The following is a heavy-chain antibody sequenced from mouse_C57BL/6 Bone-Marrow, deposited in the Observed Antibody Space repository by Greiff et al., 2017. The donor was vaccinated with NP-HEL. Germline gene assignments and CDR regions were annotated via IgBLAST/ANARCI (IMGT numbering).Heavy chain of an antibody. J-gene: IGHJ4*01. V-gene: IGHV1-81*01. CDR1: GYTFTSYG. CDR3: ARTGYYGSRRGDYAMDY. CDR2: IYPRSGNT. Sequence: VQLQESGAELARPGASVKLSCKASGYTFTSYGISWVKQRTGQGLEWIGEIYPRSGNTYYNEKFKGKATLTADKSSSTAYMELRSLTSEDSAVYFCARTGYYGSRRGDYAMDYWGQGTSVTVSS. D-gene: IGHD1-1*01.